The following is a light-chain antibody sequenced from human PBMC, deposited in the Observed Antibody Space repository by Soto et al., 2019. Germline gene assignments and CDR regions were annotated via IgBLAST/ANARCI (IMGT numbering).Light chain of an antibody. CDR3: QQYGWSPLT. J-gene: IGKJ4*01. CDR1: QSVSSSY. CDR2: AAS. Sequence: EIVLTQSPGTLSLSPGERATLSCRASQSVSSSYLAWYQQKPGQAPRLLIYAASSRATDIPDRFSGSGSGTDFTLTISRLEPEDFAVYYCQQYGWSPLTFGGGTKVEIK. V-gene: IGKV3-20*01.